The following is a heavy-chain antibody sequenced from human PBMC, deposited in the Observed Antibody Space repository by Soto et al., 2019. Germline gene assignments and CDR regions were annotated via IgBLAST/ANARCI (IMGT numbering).Heavy chain of an antibody. CDR1: GGSISSYY. D-gene: IGHD2-21*01. Sequence: SETLSLTCTVSGGSISSYYWSWIRQPPGKGLEWIGYIYYSGSTNYNPSLKSRVTISVDTSKNQYSLKLSSVTAADTALHYCARHRSVTDIVYSRLFGRDVWGRGTTGTFAS. CDR2: IYYSGST. J-gene: IGHJ6*02. CDR3: ARHRSVTDIVYSRLFGRDV. V-gene: IGHV4-59*01.